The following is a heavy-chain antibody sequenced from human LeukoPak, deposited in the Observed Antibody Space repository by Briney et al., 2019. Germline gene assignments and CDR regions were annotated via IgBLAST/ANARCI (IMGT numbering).Heavy chain of an antibody. D-gene: IGHD2-2*01. V-gene: IGHV3-21*01. CDR1: GFTFSSYS. CDR2: ISSSSSYI. Sequence: GGSLRLSCAASGFTFSSYSMNWVRQAPGKGLEWVSSISSSSSYIYYADSVKGRFTISRDNAKNSLYLQMNSLGAEDTAVYYCARVYCSSTSCRVGYYFDYWGQGTLVTVSS. CDR3: ARVYCSSTSCRVGYYFDY. J-gene: IGHJ4*02.